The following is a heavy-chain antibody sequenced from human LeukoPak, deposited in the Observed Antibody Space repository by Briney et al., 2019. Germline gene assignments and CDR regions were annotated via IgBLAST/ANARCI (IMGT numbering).Heavy chain of an antibody. CDR1: GGSISSYY. V-gene: IGHV4-59*05. CDR2: IYYSGST. Sequence: SETLSLTCTVSGGSISSYYWSWIRQPLGKGLGWIGSIYYSGSTYYNPSLRSRVSISVDTSKNQFSLKLSSVTAADTAVYYCVRYGSGTYSTPCNYWGQGTLVTVSS. CDR3: VRYGSGTYSTPCNY. J-gene: IGHJ4*02. D-gene: IGHD3-10*01.